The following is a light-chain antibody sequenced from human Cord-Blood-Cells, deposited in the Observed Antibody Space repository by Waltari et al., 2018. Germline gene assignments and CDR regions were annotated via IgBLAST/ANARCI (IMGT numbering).Light chain of an antibody. J-gene: IGKJ3*01. V-gene: IGKV3-20*01. CDR3: QQYGSSGT. CDR2: GAS. CDR1: QSVSSSY. Sequence: EIVLTQSPGTLSLSPGERATLSCRASQSVSSSYLARYQQKPGHAPSLLIYGASSRATGIPDRFSGSGSGTDFTLTISRLEPEEFAVYYCQQYGSSGTFGPGTKVDIK.